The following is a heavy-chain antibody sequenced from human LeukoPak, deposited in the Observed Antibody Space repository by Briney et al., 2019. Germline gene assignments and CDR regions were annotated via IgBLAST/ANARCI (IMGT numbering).Heavy chain of an antibody. CDR3: ARDRDDSSGYCLRGIHYYFDY. D-gene: IGHD3-22*01. CDR2: ISSNGGST. J-gene: IGHJ4*02. Sequence: QSGGSLRLSCAASGFTFGSYAMHWVRQAPGKGLEYVSAISSNGGSTYYANSVKGRFTISRDNSKNTLYLQMGSLRAEDMAVYYCARDRDDSSGYCLRGIHYYFDYWGQGTLATVSS. CDR1: GFTFGSYA. V-gene: IGHV3-64*01.